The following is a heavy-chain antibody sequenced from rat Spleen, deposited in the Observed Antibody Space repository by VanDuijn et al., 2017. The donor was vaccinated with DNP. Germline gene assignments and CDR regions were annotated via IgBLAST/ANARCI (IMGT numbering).Heavy chain of an antibody. Sequence: EVQLVESGGDLVQPGRSLKLSCAASGFTFSDYYMAWVRQAPTKGLEWVAYISPSGGGTYYRDSVKGRFTISRDNAKSTLYLQMDSLRSEDTATYYCVRVDRDSYAHDYWGRGTLVTVSS. CDR2: ISPSGGGT. V-gene: IGHV5-27*01. D-gene: IGHD1-12*01. CDR1: GFTFSDYY. J-gene: IGHJ3*01. CDR3: VRVDRDSYAHDY.